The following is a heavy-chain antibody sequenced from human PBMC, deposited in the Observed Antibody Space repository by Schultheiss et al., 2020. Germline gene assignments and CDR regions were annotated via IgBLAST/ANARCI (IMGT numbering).Heavy chain of an antibody. Sequence: SVTVSGKASGGTFSSYAISWVRQAPGQGLEWMGRIIPILGIANYAQKFQGRVTITADKSTSTAYMELSSLRSEDTAVYYCARGLSGAMVLSNWFDPWGQGTLVTVSS. D-gene: IGHD5-18*01. CDR1: GGTFSSYA. V-gene: IGHV1-69*04. CDR3: ARGLSGAMVLSNWFDP. J-gene: IGHJ5*02. CDR2: IIPILGIA.